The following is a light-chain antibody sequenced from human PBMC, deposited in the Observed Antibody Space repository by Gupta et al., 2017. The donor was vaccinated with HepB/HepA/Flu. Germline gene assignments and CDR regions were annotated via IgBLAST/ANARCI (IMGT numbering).Light chain of an antibody. V-gene: IGKV1-9*01. J-gene: IGKJ4*01. CDR2: DAS. CDR1: PGIRNH. Sequence: DIQLTQSPSFLSASVGDRVIITCRASPGIRNHLAWFQQIPGKAPKLLIFDASTLQSGVPSRFSGTGFGTEFTLTISSRQPEDFATYYCQHRDHFPLTFGGGTKVAI. CDR3: QHRDHFPLT.